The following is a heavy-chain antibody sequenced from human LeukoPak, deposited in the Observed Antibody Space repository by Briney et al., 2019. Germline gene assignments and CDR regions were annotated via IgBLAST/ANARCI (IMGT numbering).Heavy chain of an antibody. Sequence: SVKVSCKASGGTFSSCAISWVRQAPGQGLEWMGEIIPIFGTANYAQKFQGRFTINTDQYTSTAYMELSSLRSEDTAVYYCARSPLSGYDYFEYWGQGTLVTVSS. D-gene: IGHD5-12*01. V-gene: IGHV1-69*05. CDR1: GGTFSSCA. CDR2: IIPIFGTA. CDR3: ARSPLSGYDYFEY. J-gene: IGHJ4*02.